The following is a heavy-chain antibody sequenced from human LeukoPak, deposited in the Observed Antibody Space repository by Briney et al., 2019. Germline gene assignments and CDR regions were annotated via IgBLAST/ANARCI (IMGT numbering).Heavy chain of an antibody. V-gene: IGHV4-34*01. CDR1: GGSLSGYY. CDR3: ARVNGYRHSDY. CDR2: INHSGST. D-gene: IGHD5-12*01. Sequence: SETLSLTCAVYGGSLSGYYWSWIRQPPGKGLEWIGEINHSGSTNYNPSLKSRVTISVDTSKNQFSLKLSSVTAADTAVYYCARVNGYRHSDYWGQGTLVTVSS. J-gene: IGHJ4*02.